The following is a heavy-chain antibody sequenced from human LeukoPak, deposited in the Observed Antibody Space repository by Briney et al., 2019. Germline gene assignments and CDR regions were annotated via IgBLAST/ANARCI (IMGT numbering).Heavy chain of an antibody. CDR2: IYYSGST. J-gene: IGHJ6*02. Sequence: SETLSLTCTVSGGSISSYYWSWIRQTPGKGLEWIGDIYYSGSTNYNPSLKSRVTISVDTSKNQFSLKLSSVTAADTAVYYCARFSVITMVRGVTPLYYYGMDVWGQGTTVTVSS. CDR1: GGSISSYY. V-gene: IGHV4-59*08. CDR3: ARFSVITMVRGVTPLYYYGMDV. D-gene: IGHD3-10*01.